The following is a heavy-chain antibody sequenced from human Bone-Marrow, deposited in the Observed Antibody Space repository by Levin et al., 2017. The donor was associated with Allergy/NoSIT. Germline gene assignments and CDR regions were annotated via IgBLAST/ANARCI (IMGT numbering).Heavy chain of an antibody. J-gene: IGHJ1*01. D-gene: IGHD2-21*01. CDR3: PRELRRRVGSGFHH. CDR1: GGSINTHF. V-gene: IGHV4-59*11. CDR2: VSDNGDG. Sequence: SETLSLTCTVSGGSINTHFWSWIRLPPGKGLEWIGYVSDNGDGNYNPSLLSRVTMSIETSKNQFSRRLKSVTAAATAGYYCPRELRRRVGSGFHHWGQGLPVTVTS.